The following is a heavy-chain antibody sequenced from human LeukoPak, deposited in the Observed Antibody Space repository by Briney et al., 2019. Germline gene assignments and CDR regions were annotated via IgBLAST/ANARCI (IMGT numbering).Heavy chain of an antibody. Sequence: SGRSLRLSCAASGFTFSSYAMSWVRQAPGKGLEWVSAISGSGGSTYYADSVKGRFTISRDNSKNTRYLQMNSLRAEDTAVYYCAKDRGVLMVYPNWFDPWGQGTLVTVSS. CDR2: ISGSGGST. CDR3: AKDRGVLMVYPNWFDP. V-gene: IGHV3-23*01. D-gene: IGHD2-8*01. J-gene: IGHJ5*02. CDR1: GFTFSSYA.